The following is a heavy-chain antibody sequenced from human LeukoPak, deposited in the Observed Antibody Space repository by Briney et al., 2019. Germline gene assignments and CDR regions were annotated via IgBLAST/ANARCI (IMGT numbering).Heavy chain of an antibody. CDR2: IKQDGSEK. V-gene: IGHV3-7*01. CDR3: ARAYSSTAPWSHYYYYMDV. D-gene: IGHD6-13*01. CDR1: GFTFSSYW. J-gene: IGHJ6*03. Sequence: GGSLRLSCAASGFTFSSYWMSWVRQAPGKGLEWVANIKQDGSEKYYVDSVKGRFTISRDNAKNSLYLQMNSLRAEDTAVYYCARAYSSTAPWSHYYYYMDVWGKGTTVTISS.